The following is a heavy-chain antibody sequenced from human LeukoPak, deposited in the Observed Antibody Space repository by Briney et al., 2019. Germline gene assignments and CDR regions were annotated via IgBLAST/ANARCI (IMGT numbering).Heavy chain of an antibody. Sequence: ASVKVSCKASGYTFTSYGISWVRQAPGQGLEWMGRINPSGGSTSYAQKFQGRVTMTRDTSTSTVYMELSSLRSEDTAVYYCARDPSSLSNDYTMLAFDYWGQGTLVTVSS. CDR1: GYTFTSYG. CDR3: ARDPSSLSNDYTMLAFDY. D-gene: IGHD4-11*01. V-gene: IGHV1-46*01. J-gene: IGHJ4*02. CDR2: INPSGGST.